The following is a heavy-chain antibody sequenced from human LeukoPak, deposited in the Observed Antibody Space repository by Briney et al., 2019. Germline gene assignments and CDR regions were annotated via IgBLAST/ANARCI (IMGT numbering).Heavy chain of an antibody. V-gene: IGHV4-39*01. CDR1: GGSISSSNYY. CDR3: ARVMRLYRGRFFDY. Sequence: SETLSLTCTVSGGSISSSNYYWGWIRQPPGKGLEWIGSIYYSGSMHYNPSLKSRVTTSVDTSKNQFSLKLSSVTAADTAVYYCARVMRLYRGRFFDYWGQGTLVTVSS. J-gene: IGHJ4*02. CDR2: IYYSGSM. D-gene: IGHD1-26*01.